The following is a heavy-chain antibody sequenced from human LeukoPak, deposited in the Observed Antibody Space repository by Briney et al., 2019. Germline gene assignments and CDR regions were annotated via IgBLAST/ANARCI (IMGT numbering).Heavy chain of an antibody. CDR2: IIPIFGTA. CDR3: ARDGDRVVPAAPTRDFDY. D-gene: IGHD2-2*01. Sequence: VKVSCKASGYTFTSYDINWVRQATGQGLEWMGGIIPIFGTANYAQKFQGRVTITADESTSTAYMELSSLRSEDTAVYYCARDGDRVVPAAPTRDFDYWGQGTLVTVSS. V-gene: IGHV1-69*01. J-gene: IGHJ4*02. CDR1: GYTFTSYD.